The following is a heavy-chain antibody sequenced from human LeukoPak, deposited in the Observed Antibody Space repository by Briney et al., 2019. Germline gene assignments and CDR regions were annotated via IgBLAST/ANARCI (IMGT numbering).Heavy chain of an antibody. J-gene: IGHJ4*02. V-gene: IGHV3-15*01. CDR1: GFTFSSAW. D-gene: IGHD2-8*01. CDR3: TTDRPRCTNGVCYLGYYFVY. Sequence: GGSLRLSCAASGFTFSSAWMSWVRQAPGKGLEWVGRIKSKTDGGTTDYAAPVKGRFTISRDDSKNTLYLQMNSLKTEDTAVYYCTTDRPRCTNGVCYLGYYFVYWGQGTLVTVSS. CDR2: IKSKTDGGTT.